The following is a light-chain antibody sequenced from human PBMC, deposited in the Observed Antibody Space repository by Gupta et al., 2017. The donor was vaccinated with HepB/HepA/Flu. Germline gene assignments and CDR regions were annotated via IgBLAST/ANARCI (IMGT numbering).Light chain of an antibody. Sequence: IQMPQSPSTMSASVGDRVTITCRASQSISSWLAGYQQKLGGAPKLLIYKASSLGSGVPSRVSGGGSGTEVTLTISSLQPDDVATYHCQQYNIYPRTIGQGTKVEIK. CDR1: QSISSW. CDR3: QQYNIYPRT. V-gene: IGKV1-5*03. J-gene: IGKJ1*01. CDR2: KAS.